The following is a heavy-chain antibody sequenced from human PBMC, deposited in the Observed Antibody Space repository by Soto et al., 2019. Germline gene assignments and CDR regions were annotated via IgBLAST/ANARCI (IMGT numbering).Heavy chain of an antibody. V-gene: IGHV6-1*01. CDR3: AREGGNIVVVPAEPYYYYYGMDV. D-gene: IGHD2-2*01. CDR1: GDSVSSNSAA. J-gene: IGHJ6*02. Sequence: SQTLSLTCAISGDSVSSNSAAWNWIRQSPSRGLEWLGRTYYRSKWYNDYAVSVKSRITINPDTSKNQFSLQLNSVTPEDTAVYYCAREGGNIVVVPAEPYYYYYGMDVWGQGTTVTVSS. CDR2: TYYRSKWYN.